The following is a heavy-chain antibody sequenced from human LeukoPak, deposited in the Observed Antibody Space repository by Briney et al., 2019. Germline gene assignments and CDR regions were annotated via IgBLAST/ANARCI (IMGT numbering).Heavy chain of an antibody. CDR2: IYPGDSDT. CDR1: GYSFTSYW. Sequence: GESLKISCKGSGYSFTSYWIGWVRQMPGKGLEWMGIIYPGDSDTRYSPSFQGQVTISADKSISTAYLQWSSLKASDTAMYYCARGDYDILTGYPTHDYWGQGTLVTVSS. CDR3: ARGDYDILTGYPTHDY. J-gene: IGHJ4*02. V-gene: IGHV5-51*01. D-gene: IGHD3-9*01.